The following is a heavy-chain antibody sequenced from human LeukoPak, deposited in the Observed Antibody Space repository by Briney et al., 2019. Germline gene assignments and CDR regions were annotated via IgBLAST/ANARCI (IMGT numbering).Heavy chain of an antibody. CDR2: IYAGDSDT. Sequence: PGGSLRLSCKGSGYSFTSYWIGWVRQVPGKGLEWIWIIYAGDSDTRYSPSFQGQVTISADKSISTSYLQWSSLKASDTAMYYCARCPPDYDFWSGYYTDWGQGTLVTVSS. D-gene: IGHD3-3*01. J-gene: IGHJ4*02. CDR3: ARCPPDYDFWSGYYTD. V-gene: IGHV5-51*01. CDR1: GYSFTSYW.